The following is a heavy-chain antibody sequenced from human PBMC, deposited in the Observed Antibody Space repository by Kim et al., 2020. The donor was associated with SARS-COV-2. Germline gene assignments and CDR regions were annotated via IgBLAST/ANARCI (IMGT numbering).Heavy chain of an antibody. D-gene: IGHD6-13*01. V-gene: IGHV1-3*01. J-gene: IGHJ4*02. CDR3: ARVVAAAGDY. CDR2: INAANGYT. Sequence: ASVKVSCKASGYTFTTYTMHWVRQAPGQRLEWMGWINAANGYTKYSQKFQGRVTITRDTSASTAYMELSSLKSEDTAVYYCARVVAAAGDYWGQGTLVTV. CDR1: GYTFTTYT.